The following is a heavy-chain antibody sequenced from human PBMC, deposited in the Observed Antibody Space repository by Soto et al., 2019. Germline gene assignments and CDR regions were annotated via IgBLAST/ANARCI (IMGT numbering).Heavy chain of an antibody. Sequence: QVQLVQSGAEVKKPGSSVKVSCKASGGTFSSYTISWVRQAPGQGLEWMGRSIPMLGIANYAQKFQGRITIXXDXSXXTAYMELSSLRSEDTAVYYCARDKGSSDYYYRRDYWGQGTLVTVSS. CDR2: SIPMLGIA. V-gene: IGHV1-69*08. CDR1: GGTFSSYT. D-gene: IGHD3-22*01. J-gene: IGHJ4*02. CDR3: ARDKGSSDYYYRRDY.